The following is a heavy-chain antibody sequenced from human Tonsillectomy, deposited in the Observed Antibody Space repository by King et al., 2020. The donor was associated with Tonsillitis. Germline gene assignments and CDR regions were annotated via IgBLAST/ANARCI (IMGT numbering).Heavy chain of an antibody. J-gene: IGHJ4*02. V-gene: IGHV1-8*01. Sequence: VQLVESGAEVKKPGASVKVSCTASGYTFTSYDINWVRQATGQGLEWMGWMNPNSGNTGYAQKFQGRVTMTRNTSISTAYMELSSLRSEDTAVYYCARLSDRIGYYYFDYWAQGPLVTVSS. D-gene: IGHD3-22*01. CDR3: ARLSDRIGYYYFDY. CDR1: GYTFTSYD. CDR2: MNPNSGNT.